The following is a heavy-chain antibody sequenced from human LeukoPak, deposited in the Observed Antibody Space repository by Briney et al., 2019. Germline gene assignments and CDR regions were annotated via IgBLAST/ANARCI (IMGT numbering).Heavy chain of an antibody. CDR2: IHHSGTT. CDR3: ARSYYDTRGRFDP. Sequence: SETLSLTCTISGYSISNGYYWGWVRQPPGKGLEWIGTIHHSGTTYYSPSLRSRVTTSVDTSKNQFSLSLSSVTAADTAVYYCARSYYDTRGRFDPWGQGTLVTVSS. J-gene: IGHJ5*02. D-gene: IGHD3-22*01. CDR1: GYSISNGYY. V-gene: IGHV4-38-2*02.